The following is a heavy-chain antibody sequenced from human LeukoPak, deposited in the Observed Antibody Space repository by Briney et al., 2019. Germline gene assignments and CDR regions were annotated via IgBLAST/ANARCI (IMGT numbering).Heavy chain of an antibody. D-gene: IGHD5-18*01. Sequence: SETLSLTCAVYGGSFSGYYWSWIRQPPGKGLEWIGEINHSGSTNYNPSLKSRVTISVDTSKNQFSLKLSSVTAADTAVYYCARHGTYSYGYSYWGQGTLVTVSS. CDR1: GGSFSGYY. CDR3: ARHGTYSYGYSY. J-gene: IGHJ4*02. CDR2: INHSGST. V-gene: IGHV4-34*01.